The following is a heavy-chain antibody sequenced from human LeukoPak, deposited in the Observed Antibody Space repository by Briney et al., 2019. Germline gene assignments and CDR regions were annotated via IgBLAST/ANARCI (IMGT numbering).Heavy chain of an antibody. CDR1: GGSFSGYY. D-gene: IGHD5-18*01. V-gene: IGHV4-34*01. CDR2: INHSGST. Sequence: SETLSLTCAVYGGSFSGYYWSWIRQPPGKGLEWIGEINHSGSTNYNPSLKSRVTISVDTSKNQFSLKLSSVTAADTAVYYCARGTSSRGYSYGPSTYGMDVWGQGTTVTVSS. CDR3: ARGTSSRGYSYGPSTYGMDV. J-gene: IGHJ6*02.